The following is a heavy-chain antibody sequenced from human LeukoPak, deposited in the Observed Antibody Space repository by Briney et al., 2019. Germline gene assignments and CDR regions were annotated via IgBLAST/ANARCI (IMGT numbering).Heavy chain of an antibody. CDR3: ARQGYSAYEILDY. J-gene: IGHJ4*02. V-gene: IGHV4-59*08. D-gene: IGHD5-12*01. CDR1: GGSISSYY. Sequence: SQTLSLTCTVSGGSISSYYWSWIRQPPGKGLEWIGYIYYSGSTNYSPSLKSRVTISVDTSKNQFSLKLSSVTAADTAVYYCARQGYSAYEILDYWGQGTLVTVSS. CDR2: IYYSGST.